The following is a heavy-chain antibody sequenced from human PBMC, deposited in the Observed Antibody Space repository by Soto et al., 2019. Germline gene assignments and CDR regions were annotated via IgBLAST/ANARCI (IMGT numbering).Heavy chain of an antibody. Sequence: EVQLVESGGGLVQPGGSLRLSCAASGFTFSSYWMSWVRQTPGKGLEWVANIKQDGSEKNYVDSVKGRFTISRDNAKKSLYLQMNSLRVEDTAVYYCAAARLIFDYWGQGTLVTVSS. CDR1: GFTFSSYW. J-gene: IGHJ4*02. D-gene: IGHD2-15*01. CDR3: AAARLIFDY. CDR2: IKQDGSEK. V-gene: IGHV3-7*01.